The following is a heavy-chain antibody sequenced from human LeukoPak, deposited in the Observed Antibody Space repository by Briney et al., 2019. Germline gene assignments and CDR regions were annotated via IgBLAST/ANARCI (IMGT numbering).Heavy chain of an antibody. CDR2: IYHSGST. Sequence: SGTLPLTCAVSGGSISSSNWWSWVRQPPGKALEWIGEIYHSGSTNYNPSLKSRVTISVDKSKNQFSLKLSSVTAADTAVYYCARDDSGYCSGGSCRNWFDPWGQGTLVTVSS. J-gene: IGHJ5*02. D-gene: IGHD2-15*01. CDR3: ARDDSGYCSGGSCRNWFDP. V-gene: IGHV4-4*02. CDR1: GGSISSSNW.